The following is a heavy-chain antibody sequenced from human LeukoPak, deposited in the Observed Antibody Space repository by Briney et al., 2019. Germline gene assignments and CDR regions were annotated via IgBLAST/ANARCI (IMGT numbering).Heavy chain of an antibody. J-gene: IGHJ4*02. Sequence: KPSETLSLTCTFSAGPLSSRDYNRGWIRQPPGKGPEWVGNFFYGGSTYYTPSLKGRVTISVVTSKNQFSRRLSFVPAADTAVYYCASGHYYNLGGGYYVDWGQGTLVTVSA. D-gene: IGHD3-3*01. CDR1: AGPLSSRDYN. V-gene: IGHV4-39*01. CDR3: ASGHYYNLGGGYYVD. CDR2: FFYGGST.